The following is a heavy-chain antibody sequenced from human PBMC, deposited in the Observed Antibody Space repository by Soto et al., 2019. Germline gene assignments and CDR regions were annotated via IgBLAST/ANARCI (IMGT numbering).Heavy chain of an antibody. J-gene: IGHJ5*02. CDR2: ISAYNGNT. CDR1: GYTFTSYG. V-gene: IGHV1-18*01. CDR3: ARDGGTIFGVVTYWMNWFDP. Sequence: GASVKVSCKASGYTFTSYGISWVRQAPGQGLEWMGWISAYNGNTNYAQKLQGRVTMTTDTSTSTAYMELRSLRSDDTAVYYCARDGGTIFGVVTYWMNWFDPWGQGTLVTVSS. D-gene: IGHD3-3*01.